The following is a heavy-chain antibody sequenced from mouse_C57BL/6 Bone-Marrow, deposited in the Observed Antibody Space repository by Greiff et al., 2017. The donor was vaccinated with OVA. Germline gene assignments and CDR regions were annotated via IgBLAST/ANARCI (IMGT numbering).Heavy chain of an antibody. CDR2: IDPSDSYT. Sequence: QVQLQQPGAELVKPGASVKLSCKASGYTFTSYWMQWVKQRPGQGLEWIGEIDPSDSYTNYNQKFKGKATLTVDTYSSTAYMQLSSLTSEDSAVYYCARGGLLFAYWGPGTLVTVSA. CDR3: ARGGLLFAY. V-gene: IGHV1-50*01. CDR1: GYTFTSYW. D-gene: IGHD1-1*01. J-gene: IGHJ3*01.